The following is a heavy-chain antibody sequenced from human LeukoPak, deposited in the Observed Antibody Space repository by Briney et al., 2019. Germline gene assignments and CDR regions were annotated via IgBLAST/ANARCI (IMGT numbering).Heavy chain of an antibody. CDR1: GGSISSSSYY. CDR3: ARTGVLSIAAMYYFDY. D-gene: IGHD6-6*01. Sequence: SETLSLTCTVSGGSISSSSYYWGWIRQPPGKGLEWIGSIYYSGSTYYNPSLKSRVTISVDTSKNQFSLKLSSVAAADTAVYYCARTGVLSIAAMYYFDYWDQGTLVTVSS. J-gene: IGHJ4*02. V-gene: IGHV4-39*07. CDR2: IYYSGST.